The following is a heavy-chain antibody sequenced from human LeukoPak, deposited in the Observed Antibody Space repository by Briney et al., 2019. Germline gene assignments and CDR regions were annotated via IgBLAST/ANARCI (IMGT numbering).Heavy chain of an antibody. CDR3: ARAMVRGAEDYYYGMDV. V-gene: IGHV1-69*13. D-gene: IGHD3-10*01. CDR2: IIPIFGTA. J-gene: IGHJ6*04. CDR1: GGTFSSHA. Sequence: WASVKVSCKASGGTFSSHAISWVRQAPGQGLEWMGGIIPIFGTANCAQKFQGRVTITADESTSTAYMELSSLRSEDTAVYYCARAMVRGAEDYYYGMDVWGKGTTVTVSS.